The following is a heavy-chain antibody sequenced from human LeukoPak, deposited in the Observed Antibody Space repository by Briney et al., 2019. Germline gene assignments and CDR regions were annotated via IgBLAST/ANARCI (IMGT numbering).Heavy chain of an antibody. J-gene: IGHJ4*02. V-gene: IGHV3-23*01. Sequence: PGGSLRLSCAASGFSFSSYVMHWVRQAPGKGLEWVSAIVGGGGTTYYADSVKGRFTISRDNSKNTLSLQLNSLRAEDTALYHCAGGFCSGNDCSNSYWGQGTLVTVSS. CDR2: IVGGGGTT. D-gene: IGHD2-15*01. CDR3: AGGFCSGNDCSNSY. CDR1: GFSFSSYV.